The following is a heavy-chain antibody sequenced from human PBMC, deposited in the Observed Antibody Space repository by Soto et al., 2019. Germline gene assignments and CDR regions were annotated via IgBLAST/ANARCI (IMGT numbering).Heavy chain of an antibody. CDR1: GFTFSGST. V-gene: IGHV3-73*02. J-gene: IGHJ4*02. Sequence: EVQLVESGGGLVQPGGSLKLSCAASGFTFSGSTIHWVRQASGKGLEWVGRIRSKTNSYATAYAASVKGRFTISRDDSKNTALLQMNSLKTEDTAVYYCTTPSNVGPTGDWGQGTLVTVSS. CDR2: IRSKTNSYAT. CDR3: TTPSNVGPTGD. D-gene: IGHD1-26*01.